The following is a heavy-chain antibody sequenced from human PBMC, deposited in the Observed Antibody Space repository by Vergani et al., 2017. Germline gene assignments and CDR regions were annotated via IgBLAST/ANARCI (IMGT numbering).Heavy chain of an antibody. Sequence: EVQLLESGGNLIQPGGSLRLSCGASGFTFSSYAMTWVRLAPGKGLQWVSAISGSGGNTFYTDSVKGRFTISRDNAKNSLYLQMNSLRAEDTAVYYCARGDQLLGRFEAFDIWGQGTMVTVSS. V-gene: IGHV3-23*01. J-gene: IGHJ3*02. CDR2: ISGSGGNT. CDR1: GFTFSSYA. CDR3: ARGDQLLGRFEAFDI. D-gene: IGHD2-2*01.